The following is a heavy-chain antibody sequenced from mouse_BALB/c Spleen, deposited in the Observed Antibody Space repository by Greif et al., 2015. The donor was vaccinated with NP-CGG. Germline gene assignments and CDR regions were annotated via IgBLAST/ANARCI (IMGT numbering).Heavy chain of an antibody. J-gene: IGHJ3*01. CDR2: INPSTGYT. CDR1: GYTFTSYW. V-gene: IGHV1-7*01. CDR3: ARKVLEGFAY. D-gene: IGHD2-14*01. Sequence: LVESGAELAKPGASVKMSCKASGYTFTSYWMHWVKQRPGQGLEWIGYINPSTGYTEYNQKFKDKATLTADKSSSTAYMQLSSLTSEDSAVYYCARKVLEGFAYWGQGTLVTVSA.